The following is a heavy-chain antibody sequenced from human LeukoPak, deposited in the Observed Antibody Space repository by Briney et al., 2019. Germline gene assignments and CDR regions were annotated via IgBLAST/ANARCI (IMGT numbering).Heavy chain of an antibody. Sequence: ASVKVSCKASGYIFTGYYMHWVRQAPGQGLEWMGRINPNSGGTNYAQKFQGRVTMTRDTSISTAYMELSRLRSDDTAVYYCARDGPYYGDHDYWGQGTLVTVSS. J-gene: IGHJ4*02. CDR2: INPNSGGT. CDR3: ARDGPYYGDHDY. V-gene: IGHV1-2*06. CDR1: GYIFTGYY. D-gene: IGHD4-17*01.